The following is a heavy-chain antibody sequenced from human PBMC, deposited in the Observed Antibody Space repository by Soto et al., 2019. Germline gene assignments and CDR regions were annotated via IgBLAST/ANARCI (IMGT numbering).Heavy chain of an antibody. CDR3: ARHKSGSDWLDP. CDR1: GGSISDISYC. J-gene: IGHJ5*02. V-gene: IGHV4-39*01. D-gene: IGHD2-15*01. CDR2: MFYSGAT. Sequence: SETLSLTCTVSGGSISDISYCWGWIRQPPGKGLQWIGCMFYSGATYYNPSLKNRVTLSVDTSNNEFSLKLVSVTAPDTAVYYCARHKSGSDWLDPWGQGTLVTVS.